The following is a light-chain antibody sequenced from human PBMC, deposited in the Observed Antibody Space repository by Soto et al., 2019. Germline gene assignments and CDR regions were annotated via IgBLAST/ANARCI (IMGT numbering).Light chain of an antibody. Sequence: EIVLTQSPATLSLSPGERATLSCRASQSVDNYLAWYQQKPGQAPRLLIYGASTRATGIPDRFSGSGSDTDFSLTIRRLDPEDFAMYYCLLYFSPDRYTFGPGTKVQIK. J-gene: IGKJ2*01. CDR2: GAS. CDR3: LLYFSPDRYT. CDR1: QSVDNY. V-gene: IGKV3-11*01.